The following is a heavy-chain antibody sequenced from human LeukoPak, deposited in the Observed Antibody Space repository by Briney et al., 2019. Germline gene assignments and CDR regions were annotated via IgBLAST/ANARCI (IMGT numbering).Heavy chain of an antibody. CDR3: ARGDGVIMNY. CDR1: GDSW. J-gene: IGHJ4*02. Sequence: GGSLRLSCAGSGDSWMHWVRQVPGKGLVWVSRIKTDGSSTSYADSVKGRFTISNDNAENTLYLQMNSPRAEDTAVYYCARGDGVIMNYWGQGTLVTVSS. V-gene: IGHV3-74*01. CDR2: IKTDGSST. D-gene: IGHD3-10*01.